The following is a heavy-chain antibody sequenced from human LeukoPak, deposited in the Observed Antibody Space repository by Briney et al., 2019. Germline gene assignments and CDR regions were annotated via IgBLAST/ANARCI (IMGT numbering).Heavy chain of an antibody. CDR1: GYTFLSYD. CDR2: MNPYSGNS. Sequence: ASVKVSCKASGYTFLSYDINWVRQDTGQGLEWMGWMNPYSGNSGYTQEFQGRVTMTRNTSANTAYMELSSLRSEDTAVYYCARSLAMVPGVITYYGMDVWGQGTTVTVSS. V-gene: IGHV1-8*01. CDR3: ARSLAMVPGVITYYGMDV. J-gene: IGHJ6*02. D-gene: IGHD3-10*01.